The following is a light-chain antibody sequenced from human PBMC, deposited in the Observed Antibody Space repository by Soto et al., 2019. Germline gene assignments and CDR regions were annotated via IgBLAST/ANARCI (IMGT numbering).Light chain of an antibody. Sequence: EIVLTQSPGTLSVSPGERATLSCRASQTISSNYLAWYQQKPGQAPSLLIYGTSSSPTGIPDRFSGCVSGPVFSHTTSPLLLEHSPIYYCPHSVSWTFGNGTKVEIK. J-gene: IGKJ1*01. CDR1: QTISSNY. CDR3: PHSVSWT. V-gene: IGKV3-20*01. CDR2: GTS.